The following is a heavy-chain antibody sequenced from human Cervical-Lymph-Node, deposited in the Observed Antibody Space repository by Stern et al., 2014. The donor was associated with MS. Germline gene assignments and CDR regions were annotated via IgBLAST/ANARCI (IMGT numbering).Heavy chain of an antibody. V-gene: IGHV2-5*02. Sequence: QITLKESGPTLVKPTQTLTLTCTFSGFSFSTSGVGVGWIRQPPGKALEWLALIYWDDDKRCSPSLKNRLTITTDTSKNQVVLTMTNMDPVDPATYFCAHLSPAAGIFDFWGQGTLVTVSS. D-gene: IGHD6-13*01. CDR1: GFSFSTSGVG. CDR2: IYWDDDK. CDR3: AHLSPAAGIFDF. J-gene: IGHJ4*02.